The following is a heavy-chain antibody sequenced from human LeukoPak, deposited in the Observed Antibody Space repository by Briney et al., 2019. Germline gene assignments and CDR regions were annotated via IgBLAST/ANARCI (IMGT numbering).Heavy chain of an antibody. D-gene: IGHD5-12*01. J-gene: IGHJ4*01. CDR2: ISWNSGSI. Sequence: GGSLRLSCAASGFTFDDYAMHWVRQAPGKGLEWVSGISWNSGSIGYADSVKGRFTISRDNAKNSLYLQMNSLRAEDTALYYCAKSLLRGYSGYYFDYWGHGTLVTVSS. CDR1: GFTFDDYA. V-gene: IGHV3-9*01. CDR3: AKSLLRGYSGYYFDY.